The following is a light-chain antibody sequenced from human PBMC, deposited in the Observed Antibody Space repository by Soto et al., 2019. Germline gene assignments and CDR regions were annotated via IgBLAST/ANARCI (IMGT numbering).Light chain of an antibody. V-gene: IGLV2-14*01. Sequence: QSVLTQPASVSGSPGQSITISCTGTSSDVGGYNYVSWYQQHPGKAPKLMIYDVSNRPSGVSNRFSGSKSGNTASLSSSGLQAEDEADYYCSSYTSSSLVFGGGTKLTVL. J-gene: IGLJ3*02. CDR1: SSDVGGYNY. CDR2: DVS. CDR3: SSYTSSSLV.